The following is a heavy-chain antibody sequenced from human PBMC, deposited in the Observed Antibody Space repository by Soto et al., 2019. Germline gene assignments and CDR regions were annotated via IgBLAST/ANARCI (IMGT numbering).Heavy chain of an antibody. CDR1: GFTFSSYA. CDR3: ARVKGYYDSSGYYSDY. V-gene: IGHV3-30-3*01. Sequence: PGGSLRLSCAASGFTFSSYAMHWVRQAPGKGLEWVAVISYDGSNKYYADSVKGRFTISRDNSKNTLYLQMNSLRAEDTAVYYCARVKGYYDSSGYYSDYWGQGTLLTVSS. J-gene: IGHJ4*02. CDR2: ISYDGSNK. D-gene: IGHD3-22*01.